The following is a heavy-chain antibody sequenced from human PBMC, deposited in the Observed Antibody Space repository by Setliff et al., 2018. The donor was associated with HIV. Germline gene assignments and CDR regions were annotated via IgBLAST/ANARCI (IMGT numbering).Heavy chain of an antibody. V-gene: IGHV1-18*01. CDR2: IGTYNGRT. D-gene: IGHD5-18*01. CDR1: GYMLIAYG. Sequence: ASVKVSCKPSGYMLIAYGMSWVRRAPGQGLEWMGWIGTYNGRTEYAQEFQDRVSLTIDKTANTAYMELRSLRSDDTAVYYCAGGDGGYQYAEVFDAWGQGTMVTVSS. CDR3: AGGDGGYQYAEVFDA. J-gene: IGHJ3*01.